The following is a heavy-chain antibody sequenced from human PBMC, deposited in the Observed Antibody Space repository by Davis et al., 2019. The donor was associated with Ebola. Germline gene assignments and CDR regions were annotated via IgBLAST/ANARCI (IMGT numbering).Heavy chain of an antibody. Sequence: GESLKISCAASVFTFSSYWMHWVRQAPGKGLVWVSRINSDGSSTSYADSVKGRFTISRDNAKNTLYLQMNSLRAEDTAVYYCARDGGPYCGGDCFDYWGQGTLVTVSS. CDR2: INSDGSST. CDR3: ARDGGPYCGGDCFDY. V-gene: IGHV3-74*01. CDR1: VFTFSSYW. D-gene: IGHD2-21*02. J-gene: IGHJ4*02.